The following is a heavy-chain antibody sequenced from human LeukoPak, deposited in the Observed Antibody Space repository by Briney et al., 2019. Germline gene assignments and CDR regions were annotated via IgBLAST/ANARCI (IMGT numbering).Heavy chain of an antibody. V-gene: IGHV1-8*01. CDR2: MNPNRGNT. CDR3: ARVNKYYDFWSGYSRDLDY. J-gene: IGHJ4*02. CDR1: GYTFTSYD. Sequence: ASVKVTCKASGYTFTSYDINWVRQATGQGLEWMGWMNPNRGNTGYAQKFQGRVTMTRNTSISTAYMELSSLRSEDTAVYYCARVNKYYDFWSGYSRDLDYWGQGTLVTVSS. D-gene: IGHD3-3*01.